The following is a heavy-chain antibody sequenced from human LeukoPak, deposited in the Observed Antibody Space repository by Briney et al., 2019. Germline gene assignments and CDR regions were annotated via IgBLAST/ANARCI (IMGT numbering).Heavy chain of an antibody. Sequence: SGNTYYNPSLRSRVTISVDTSKTQYSLKLSSVTAADTAVYYCARHGYSSGRYSDYYYGMDVWGQGTTVTVSS. J-gene: IGHJ6*02. CDR2: SGNT. CDR3: ARHGYSSGRYSDYYYGMDV. V-gene: IGHV4-39*01. D-gene: IGHD6-19*01.